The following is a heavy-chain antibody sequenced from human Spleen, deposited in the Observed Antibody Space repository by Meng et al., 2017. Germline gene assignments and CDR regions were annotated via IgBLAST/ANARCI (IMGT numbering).Heavy chain of an antibody. J-gene: IGHJ4*02. CDR2: VYHRGDT. D-gene: IGHD1-7*01. CDR1: GGSNSSAIW. Sequence: QLQESGPGLVKPSETLSLTCTVSGGSNSSAIWWSWVRQPPGKGLEWIGEVYHRGDTNYNPSLKSRVDISVDKSKNQFYLSLFSVTAADTAVYYCGRDQGRELINHWGQGTLVTVSS. CDR3: GRDQGRELINH. V-gene: IGHV4-4*02.